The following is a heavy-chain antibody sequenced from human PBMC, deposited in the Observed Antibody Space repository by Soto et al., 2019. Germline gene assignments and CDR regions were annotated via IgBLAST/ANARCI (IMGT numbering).Heavy chain of an antibody. J-gene: IGHJ5*02. CDR1: GYSFTTYW. CDR3: ATVTRAFPDX. D-gene: IGHD2-21*02. Sequence: PVEALKISCKTSGYSFTTYWIAWVRQMPGEGPELMGMVFPGDSESRYSPAFQGQVTISAYKSITTAYLQWSSLKASDTAMYYCATVTRAFPDXWGQVTLVTVSX. V-gene: IGHV5-51*01. CDR2: VFPGDSES.